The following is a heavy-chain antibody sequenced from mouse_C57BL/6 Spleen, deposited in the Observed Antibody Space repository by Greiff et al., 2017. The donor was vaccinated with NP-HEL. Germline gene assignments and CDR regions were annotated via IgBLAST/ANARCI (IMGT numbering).Heavy chain of an antibody. V-gene: IGHV1-61*01. CDR3: ARTYYYGSPPWFAY. D-gene: IGHD1-1*01. Sequence: VQLQQPGAELVRPGSSVKLSCKASGYTFTSYWLDWVKQRPGQGLEWIGNIYPSDSDTHYNQKFKDKATLTVAKSSSTAYMQLSSLTSEDSAVYYGARTYYYGSPPWFAYWGQGTLVTVSA. J-gene: IGHJ3*01. CDR1: GYTFTSYW. CDR2: IYPSDSDT.